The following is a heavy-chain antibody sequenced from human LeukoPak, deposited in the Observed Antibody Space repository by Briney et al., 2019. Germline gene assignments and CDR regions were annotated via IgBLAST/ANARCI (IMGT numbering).Heavy chain of an antibody. Sequence: PGGSLRLSCAASGFTFSSYATSGVRQAPGEGLEGVSAISGSGGSTYSADSVRGRFTISRDTSKNTLYLQMNSLRAEDTAVYYCAKMGRYCSGGSCYLEPNWFDPWGQGTLVTVSS. D-gene: IGHD2-15*01. CDR2: ISGSGGST. J-gene: IGHJ5*02. CDR3: AKMGRYCSGGSCYLEPNWFDP. V-gene: IGHV3-23*01. CDR1: GFTFSSYA.